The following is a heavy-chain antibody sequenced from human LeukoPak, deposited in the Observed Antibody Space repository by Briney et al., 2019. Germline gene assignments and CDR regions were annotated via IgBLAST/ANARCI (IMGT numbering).Heavy chain of an antibody. J-gene: IGHJ3*02. CDR1: GFTFSNYG. V-gene: IGHV3-23*01. CDR2: ISGSGDST. D-gene: IGHD6-19*01. CDR3: AKEQWLVLFAFDI. Sequence: GGSLRLSCAASGFTFSNYGMSWVRQAPGKGLEWVSGISGSGDSTFYADSVKGRFTISRDNSKNTLYLQMNSLRAEDTAVYYCAKEQWLVLFAFDIWGQGTMVTVSS.